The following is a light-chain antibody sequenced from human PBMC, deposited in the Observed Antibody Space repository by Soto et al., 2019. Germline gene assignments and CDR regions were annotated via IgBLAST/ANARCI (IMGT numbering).Light chain of an antibody. V-gene: IGKV3-20*01. Sequence: EIVLTQSPGTLSLSPGERAALSCRASQSVNIHLAWYQQKPGQAPRLLIYDASSRATGIPDRFSGSGSGTDFTLTISRLEPEDFAVYYCQQYGTSPETFGQGTKVDIK. CDR1: QSVNIH. J-gene: IGKJ1*01. CDR2: DAS. CDR3: QQYGTSPET.